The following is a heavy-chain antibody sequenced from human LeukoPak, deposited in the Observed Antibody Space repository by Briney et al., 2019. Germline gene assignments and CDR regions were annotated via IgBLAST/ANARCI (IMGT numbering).Heavy chain of an antibody. Sequence: EWVLNINERGNETHYVPSVKGRFPVSRDNAQDSLYLQMNSLRVEDTAVYYCARHPNSHWDYWGQGTLVTVSS. D-gene: IGHD1-1*01. V-gene: IGHV3-7*03. J-gene: IGHJ4*02. CDR3: ARHPNSHWDY. CDR2: INERGNET.